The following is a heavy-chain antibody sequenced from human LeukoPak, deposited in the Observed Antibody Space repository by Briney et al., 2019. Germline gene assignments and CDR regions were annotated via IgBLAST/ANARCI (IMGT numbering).Heavy chain of an antibody. V-gene: IGHV3-30*18. CDR2: ISDDGRSK. CDR3: AKRPSDYGDYVSYFDY. J-gene: IGHJ4*02. D-gene: IGHD4-17*01. CDR1: GFSFISYG. Sequence: KPGGSLRLSCAASGFSFISYGMHWVRQAPGKGLEWVGVISDDGRSKDYADSVKGRFTISRDNSKDTLYLQMNSLRDEDTAVYYCAKRPSDYGDYVSYFDYWGQGTLVTVSS.